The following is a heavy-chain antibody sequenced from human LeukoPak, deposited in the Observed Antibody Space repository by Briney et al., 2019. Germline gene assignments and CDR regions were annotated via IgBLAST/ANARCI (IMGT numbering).Heavy chain of an antibody. CDR1: GFTFSNYN. CDR3: ARGYSSSWYDLYYFDY. D-gene: IGHD6-13*01. V-gene: IGHV3-21*01. Sequence: GGSLRLSCAASGFTFSNYNINWVRQAPGRGLEWVSSISSRGSYIYYADSVKGRFAISADNAMNSLYLQMNSLRAEDTAVYYCARGYSSSWYDLYYFDYWGQGTLVTVSS. J-gene: IGHJ4*02. CDR2: ISSRGSYI.